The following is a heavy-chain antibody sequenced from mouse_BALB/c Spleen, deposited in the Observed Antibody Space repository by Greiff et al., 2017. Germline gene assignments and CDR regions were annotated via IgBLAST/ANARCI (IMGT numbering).Heavy chain of an antibody. D-gene: IGHD2-1*01. CDR1: GYTFTNYW. CDR2: IYPGGGYT. V-gene: IGHV1-63*02. J-gene: IGHJ3*01. CDR3: AREGGNYAWFAY. Sequence: QVQLQQSGAELVRPGTSVKISCKASGYTFTNYWLGWVKQRPGHGLEWIGDIYPGGGYTNYNEKFKGKATLTADTSSSTAYMQLSSLTSEDSAVYFCAREGGNYAWFAYWGQGTLVTVSA.